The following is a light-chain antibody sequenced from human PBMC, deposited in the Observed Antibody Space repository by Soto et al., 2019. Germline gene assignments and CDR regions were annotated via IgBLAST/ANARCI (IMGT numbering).Light chain of an antibody. J-gene: IGKJ1*01. CDR3: QQYYSTPRT. Sequence: EILMTQSPATLSLSPGEGVTLSCRAAQDVTNSVAWYQQKSGQAPRLLIYGTSSRATGIPDRFSGSGSGTDFTLTISSLQAEDVAVYYCQQYYSTPRTFGQGTKVDI. CDR2: GTS. CDR1: QDVTNS. V-gene: IGKV3D-15*01.